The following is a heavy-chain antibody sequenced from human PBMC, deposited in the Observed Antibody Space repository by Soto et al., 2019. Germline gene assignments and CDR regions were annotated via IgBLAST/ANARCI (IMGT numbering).Heavy chain of an antibody. CDR1: GFSVTTNY. J-gene: IGHJ6*02. CDR2: TFTGGST. CDR3: AKKPPSSIQGGAFGMEV. Sequence: EVQLVETGGGLIQPGGSLRLSCLASGFSVTTNYIIWVRQPPGKGLEWVSTTFTGGSTHYADSVKGRFSISRDNSKNTLYLQKNNLRVEDTAVYYCAKKPPSSIQGGAFGMEVWGQGTTVSVSS. D-gene: IGHD3-16*01. V-gene: IGHV3-53*02.